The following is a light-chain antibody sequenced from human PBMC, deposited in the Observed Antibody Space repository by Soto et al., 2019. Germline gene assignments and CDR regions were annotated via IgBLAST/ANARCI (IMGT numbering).Light chain of an antibody. Sequence: DIQMTQSPSSLSASVGDRVTIACRATQSISIYLNWYQQKPGKAPKLLIYGATTLQSGVPSRFSADGSGTDFNLTIRSLQPEDFATYYCQQSYSTPPGTFGQGTKVDIK. V-gene: IGKV1-39*01. CDR2: GAT. CDR3: QQSYSTPPGT. J-gene: IGKJ1*01. CDR1: QSISIY.